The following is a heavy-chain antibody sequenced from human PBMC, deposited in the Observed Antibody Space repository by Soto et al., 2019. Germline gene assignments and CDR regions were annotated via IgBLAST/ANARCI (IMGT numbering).Heavy chain of an antibody. J-gene: IGHJ2*01. CDR1: GFTFSSYS. Sequence: GGSLRLSCAASGFTFSSYSMNWVRQAPGKGLEWVSSISSSSSYIYYADSVKGRFTISRDNAKNSLYLQMNSLRAEDTAVYYCARDRGGYSSSWYVWYFDLWGRGTLVTVSS. D-gene: IGHD6-13*01. CDR3: ARDRGGYSSSWYVWYFDL. V-gene: IGHV3-21*01. CDR2: ISSSSSYI.